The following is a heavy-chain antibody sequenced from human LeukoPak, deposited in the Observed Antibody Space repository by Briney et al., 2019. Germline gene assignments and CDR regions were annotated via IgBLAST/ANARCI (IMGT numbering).Heavy chain of an antibody. Sequence: PGGSLRLPCEASGFTFSAYGMHWVRQAPGKGLEWVAFIRYDGTTRHYGDSMKGRVTISRDNSKNTVALQMNSLRVEDTGVYYCAKMEGFYGAGTIGTIDSWGQGILVIVSS. CDR2: IRYDGTTR. CDR1: GFTFSAYG. D-gene: IGHD3-10*01. J-gene: IGHJ4*02. CDR3: AKMEGFYGAGTIGTIDS. V-gene: IGHV3-30*02.